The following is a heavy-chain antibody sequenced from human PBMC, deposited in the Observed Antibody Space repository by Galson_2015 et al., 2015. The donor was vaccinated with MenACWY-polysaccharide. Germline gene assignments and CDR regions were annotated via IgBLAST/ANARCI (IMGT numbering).Heavy chain of an antibody. Sequence: SLRLSCAVSGFTSSTYWMSWVRQAPGEGLELVANIQQDGSEKYYVDSVKGRFTISRDNAKNSLYLQMNSLRAEDTAVYYCARGRRWGGYYDFDSWGQGTLVTVSS. V-gene: IGHV3-7*01. CDR3: ARGRRWGGYYDFDS. D-gene: IGHD3-22*01. CDR1: GFTSSTYW. J-gene: IGHJ4*02. CDR2: IQQDGSEK.